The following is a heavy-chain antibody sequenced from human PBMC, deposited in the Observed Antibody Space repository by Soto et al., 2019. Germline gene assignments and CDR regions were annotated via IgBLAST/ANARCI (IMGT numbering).Heavy chain of an antibody. CDR3: ARSTPGDFGVVIRSFPLGDYFDY. V-gene: IGHV4-39*01. D-gene: IGHD3-3*01. CDR2: IYYSGST. CDR1: GVSISSSSYY. J-gene: IGHJ4*02. Sequence: SETLSLTCTVSGVSISSSSYYWGWIRQPPGKGLEWIGSIYYSGSTYYNPSLKSRVTISVDTSKNQFSLKLSSVTAADTAVYYCARSTPGDFGVVIRSFPLGDYFDYWGQGTLVTVSS.